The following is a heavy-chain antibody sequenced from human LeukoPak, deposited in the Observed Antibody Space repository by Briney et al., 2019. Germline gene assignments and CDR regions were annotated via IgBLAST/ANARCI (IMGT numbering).Heavy chain of an antibody. D-gene: IGHD3-3*01. CDR3: ARGSTYYDFWSGYYTFCYFDY. Sequence: SETLSLTCAVSGGSFSGYNWSWIRQPPGKGLEWIGEINHSGSTNYNPSLKSRVTISVDTSKNQFSLKLSSVTAADTAVYYCARGSTYYDFWSGYYTFCYFDYWGQGTLVTVSS. CDR1: GGSFSGYN. J-gene: IGHJ4*02. CDR2: INHSGST. V-gene: IGHV4-34*01.